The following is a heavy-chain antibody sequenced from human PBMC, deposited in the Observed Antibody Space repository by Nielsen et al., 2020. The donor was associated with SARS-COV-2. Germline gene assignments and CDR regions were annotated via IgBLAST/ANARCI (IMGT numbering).Heavy chain of an antibody. CDR3: AKELEVCCHYMDV. Sequence: GGSLRLSCTASGFALSAYGMDWVRQVPGRGLEWLAHIRMSDGATQYADSVRGRFTISRDNAKNSLYLQTNSLRDEDTAVYFCAKELEVCCHYMDVWGKGTTVTVSS. CDR1: GFALSAYG. V-gene: IGHV3-48*02. CDR2: IRMSDGAT. D-gene: IGHD5/OR15-5a*01. J-gene: IGHJ6*03.